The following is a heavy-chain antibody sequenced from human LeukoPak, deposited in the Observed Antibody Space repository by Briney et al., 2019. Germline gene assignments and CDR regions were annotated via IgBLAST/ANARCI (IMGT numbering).Heavy chain of an antibody. CDR2: VNPSGGST. CDR3: ARVKSPYYYDSSGYYYGDWYFDL. V-gene: IGHV1-46*01. J-gene: IGHJ2*01. D-gene: IGHD3-22*01. CDR1: GYTFTSYY. Sequence: ASVKVSCKASGYTFTSYYMHRVRQAPGQGLEWMGIVNPSGGSTSYAQKFQGRVTMTRDMSTGTVCMELSSLRSEDTAVYYCARVKSPYYYDSSGYYYGDWYFDLWGRGTLVTVSS.